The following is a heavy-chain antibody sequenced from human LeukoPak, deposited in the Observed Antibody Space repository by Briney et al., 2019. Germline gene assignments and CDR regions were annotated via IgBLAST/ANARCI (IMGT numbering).Heavy chain of an antibody. CDR3: ARAMVRGIVGWAPFELSNWFDP. CDR1: GGSISSYY. J-gene: IGHJ5*02. CDR2: IYTSGST. V-gene: IGHV4-4*08. D-gene: IGHD3-10*01. Sequence: SETLSLTCTVSGGSISSYYWSWIRQPPGKGLEWIGYIYTSGSTNYNPSLKSRVTISVDTSKNQFSLKLSSVTAADTAVYYCARAMVRGIVGWAPFELSNWFDPWGQGTLVTVSS.